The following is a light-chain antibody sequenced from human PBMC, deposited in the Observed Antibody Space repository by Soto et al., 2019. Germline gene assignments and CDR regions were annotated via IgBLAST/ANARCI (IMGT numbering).Light chain of an antibody. Sequence: QSVLTQPASVSGSPGQSITISCTGTSSDVGGYNYVSWYQQHPGTAPKLMIYEVSNRPSGLSNRFSGSKSGNTASLTIFGLQVEDEAVYYCSSYTTGSTLPWVFGTGTKLTVL. CDR3: SSYTTGSTLPWV. V-gene: IGLV2-14*01. CDR2: EVS. CDR1: SSDVGGYNY. J-gene: IGLJ1*01.